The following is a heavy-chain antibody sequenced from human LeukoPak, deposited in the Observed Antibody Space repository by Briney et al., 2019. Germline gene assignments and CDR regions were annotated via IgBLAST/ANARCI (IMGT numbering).Heavy chain of an antibody. CDR2: IKQDGSEK. CDR1: GFTFSSYW. CDR3: ARDQRYCSSSSCPWEPFDY. J-gene: IGHJ4*02. Sequence: GGSLRLSCAASGFTFSSYWMSWVRQAPGKGLEWVANIKQDGSEKYYVDSVKGRFTISRDNAKNSLYLQMNSLRAEDTAVYYCARDQRYCSSSSCPWEPFDYWGQGTRVTVSS. D-gene: IGHD2-2*01. V-gene: IGHV3-7*05.